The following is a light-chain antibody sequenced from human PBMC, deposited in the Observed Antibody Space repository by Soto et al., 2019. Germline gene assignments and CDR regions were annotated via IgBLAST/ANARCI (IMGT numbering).Light chain of an antibody. Sequence: IQMPQSPSTLSASVGDRVTITCRASQSISSWLAWYQQKPGKAPKLLIYDASSLESGVPSRFSGNGSGTEFTLTISSLQPDDFATYYCQQYNSYSTFGQGTKV. J-gene: IGKJ1*01. CDR2: DAS. V-gene: IGKV1-5*01. CDR3: QQYNSYST. CDR1: QSISSW.